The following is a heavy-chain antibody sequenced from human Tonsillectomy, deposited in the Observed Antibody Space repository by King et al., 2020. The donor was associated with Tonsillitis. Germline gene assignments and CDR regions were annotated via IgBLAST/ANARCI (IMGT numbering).Heavy chain of an antibody. D-gene: IGHD6-19*01. Sequence: VTLKESGPVLVKPTETLTLTCTVSGFSLSNAIMGVSWIRQPPGRALEWLVHIFSNDEKSFSTSLRGRLTISKDSPKSQLVLTMTNMDPLDTATYYCARTTKSGTGWYDFDYWGQGTLVTVSS. CDR2: IFSNDEK. CDR3: ARTTKSGTGWYDFDY. J-gene: IGHJ4*02. V-gene: IGHV2-26*01. CDR1: GFSLSNAIMG.